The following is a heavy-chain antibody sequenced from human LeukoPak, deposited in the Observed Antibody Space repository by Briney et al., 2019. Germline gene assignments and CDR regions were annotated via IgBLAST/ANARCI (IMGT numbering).Heavy chain of an antibody. D-gene: IGHD3-3*01. Sequence: SETLSLTCTVSGGSISSYYWSWIRQPPGKGLEWIGYIYYSGSTNYNPSLKSRVTISVDTSKNQFSLNLNSVTAADTAVYYCARDSRYYDFWSGYLDYWGQGTLVTVSS. V-gene: IGHV4-59*12. J-gene: IGHJ4*02. CDR3: ARDSRYYDFWSGYLDY. CDR1: GGSISSYY. CDR2: IYYSGST.